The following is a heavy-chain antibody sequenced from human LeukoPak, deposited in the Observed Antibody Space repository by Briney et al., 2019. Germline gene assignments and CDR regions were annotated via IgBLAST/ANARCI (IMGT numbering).Heavy chain of an antibody. V-gene: IGHV3-23*01. CDR1: RFSFSTYP. Sequence: GGSLRLSCEASRFSFSTYPMGWVRRAPGKGLEWVSGISASGDVTFHADPLKGRFTISRDNSKNTLYLQMDSLRAEDTAKYYCAKTIFGVTHAFDIWGQGTMVTVSS. D-gene: IGHD3-3*01. CDR2: ISASGDVT. CDR3: AKTIFGVTHAFDI. J-gene: IGHJ3*02.